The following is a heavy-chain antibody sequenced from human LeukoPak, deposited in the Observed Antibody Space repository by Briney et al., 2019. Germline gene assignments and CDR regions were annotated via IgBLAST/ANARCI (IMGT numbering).Heavy chain of an antibody. D-gene: IGHD6-13*01. CDR2: ISSSSSTI. Sequence: GESLRLSCAAAGFTFSSYSMNWVRQAPGKGLEWVSYISSSSSTIYYADSVKGRFTISRDNAKNSLYLQMNSLRAEDTAVYYGARVGYTVPDYRGQGTLVTVSS. J-gene: IGHJ4*02. V-gene: IGHV3-48*01. CDR1: GFTFSSYS. CDR3: ARVGYTVPDY.